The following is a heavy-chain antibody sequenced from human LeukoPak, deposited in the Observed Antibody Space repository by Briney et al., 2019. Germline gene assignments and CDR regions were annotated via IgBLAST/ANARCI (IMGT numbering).Heavy chain of an antibody. Sequence: SVKVSCKASGGTFSSYAISWVRQAPGQGLEWMGGIIPIFGTANYAQKFQGRVTITADESTSTAYMELSSLRSEDTAVYYCARAASDGGYFDYWGQGTLVTVSS. V-gene: IGHV1-69*13. CDR3: ARAASDGGYFDY. J-gene: IGHJ4*02. CDR2: IIPIFGTA. D-gene: IGHD3-10*01. CDR1: GGTFSSYA.